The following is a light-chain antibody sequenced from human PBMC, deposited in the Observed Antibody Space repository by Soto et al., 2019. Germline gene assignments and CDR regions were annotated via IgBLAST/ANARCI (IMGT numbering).Light chain of an antibody. J-gene: IGKJ5*01. V-gene: IGKV1-9*01. CDR2: AAS. Sequence: DIPLTQSPSFLSASVGDRVTITCRASQGISSYLAWYQQKPGKAPRLLIYAASTLQSGVPSRFSGSGSGTELTLTISSLQPEDFATYYCQQLNSPITFGQGTRLEIK. CDR1: QGISSY. CDR3: QQLNSPIT.